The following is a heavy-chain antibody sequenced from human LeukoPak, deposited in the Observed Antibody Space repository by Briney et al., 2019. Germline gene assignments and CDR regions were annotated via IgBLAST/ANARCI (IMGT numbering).Heavy chain of an antibody. D-gene: IGHD2-21*01. CDR2: LYYSGST. CDR1: GASISDSFYY. J-gene: IGHJ4*02. CDR3: ATAAKPCGGDCYSHFDC. Sequence: SETLSLTCAVSGASISDSFYYWGWIRQPPGKGLEWIGSLYYSGSTYYNPSLKSRVTIYVDTSKNQFSLKLTSVTAADTAVYYCATAAKPCGGDCYSHFDCWGQGTLVTVSS. V-gene: IGHV4-39*01.